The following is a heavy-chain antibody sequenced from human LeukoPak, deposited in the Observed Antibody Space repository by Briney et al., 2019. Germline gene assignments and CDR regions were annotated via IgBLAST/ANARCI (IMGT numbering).Heavy chain of an antibody. Sequence: GGSQRLSCAASGFIFNNYVMNWVRQAPGKGLEWVSSISGSGVHTYYADSVKGRFTISRDNSKNTLYLQMNSLRAGDTAVYYCAKDYAAGRSYYFDSWGQGTLVTVSS. D-gene: IGHD6-13*01. J-gene: IGHJ4*02. CDR1: GFIFNNYV. V-gene: IGHV3-23*01. CDR2: ISGSGVHT. CDR3: AKDYAAGRSYYFDS.